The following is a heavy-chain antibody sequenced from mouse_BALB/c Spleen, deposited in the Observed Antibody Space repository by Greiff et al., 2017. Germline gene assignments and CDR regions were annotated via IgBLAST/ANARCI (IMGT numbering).Heavy chain of an antibody. J-gene: IGHJ1*01. CDR3: ARDHYYGNWYFDV. CDR2: ILPGSGST. V-gene: IGHV1-9*01. Sequence: VQLQQSGAELMKPGASVKISCKATGYTFSSYWIEWVKQRPGHGLEWIGEILPGSGSTNYNEKFKGKATFTADTSSNTAYMQLSSLTSEDSAVYYCARDHYYGNWYFDVWGAGTTVTVSS. CDR1: GYTFSSYW. D-gene: IGHD1-2*01.